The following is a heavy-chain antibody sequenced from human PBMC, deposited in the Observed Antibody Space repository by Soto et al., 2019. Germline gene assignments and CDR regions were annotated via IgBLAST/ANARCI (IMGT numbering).Heavy chain of an antibody. Sequence: SETLSLTCTVSGGSISSYYWIWIRQPPGKGLEWIGYIYYSGSTNYNPSLKSRVAISVDTSKNQFSLKLSSVTAADTAVYYCASSNIAAAGFYYYALDVWGRGTTVTVSS. CDR2: IYYSGST. V-gene: IGHV4-59*01. CDR3: ASSNIAAAGFYYYALDV. D-gene: IGHD6-13*01. CDR1: GGSISSYY. J-gene: IGHJ6*02.